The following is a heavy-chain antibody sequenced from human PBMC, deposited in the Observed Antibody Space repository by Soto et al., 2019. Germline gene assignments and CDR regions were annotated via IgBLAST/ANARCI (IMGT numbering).Heavy chain of an antibody. CDR1: GGSFSGYY. J-gene: IGHJ4*02. CDR2: INHSGST. Sequence: PSETLSLTCAVYGGSFSGYYWSWIRQPPGKGLEWIGEINHSGSTNYNPSLKSRVTISVDTSKNQFSLKLSSVTAADTAVYYCARGRSSWYPFKLFDYWGQGTLVTVSS. D-gene: IGHD6-13*01. CDR3: ARGRSSWYPFKLFDY. V-gene: IGHV4-34*01.